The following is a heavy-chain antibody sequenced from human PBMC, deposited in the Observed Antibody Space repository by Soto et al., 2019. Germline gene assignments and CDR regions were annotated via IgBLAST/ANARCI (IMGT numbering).Heavy chain of an antibody. CDR2: IYYSGST. CDR3: VRGVTITGTDYYYYYCMDV. J-gene: IGHJ6*03. V-gene: IGHV4-59*01. D-gene: IGHD1-7*01. CDR1: GGSISSYY. Sequence: SETLSLTCTVSGGSISSYYWSWIRQPPGKGLEWIGYIYYSGSTNYNPSLKSRVTISVDTSKNQFSLKLSSVTAADTAVYYCVRGVTITGTDYYYYYCMDVWGKGTTVTVSS.